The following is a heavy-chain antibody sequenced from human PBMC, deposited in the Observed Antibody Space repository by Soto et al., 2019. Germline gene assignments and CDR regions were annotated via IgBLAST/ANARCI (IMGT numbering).Heavy chain of an antibody. D-gene: IGHD2-21*02. Sequence: QVQLVQSGAEVKKPGSSVKVSCQASGGTFSSYAISWVRQAPGQGLEWLGGIIPIFGTANYAQKFQGRVTITANESTSTAYMELSSLRSEDTAGYYCASLLVTATDPGPDYSHWGQGTLVTVSS. J-gene: IGHJ4*02. CDR2: IIPIFGTA. V-gene: IGHV1-69*01. CDR1: GGTFSSYA. CDR3: ASLLVTATDPGPDYSH.